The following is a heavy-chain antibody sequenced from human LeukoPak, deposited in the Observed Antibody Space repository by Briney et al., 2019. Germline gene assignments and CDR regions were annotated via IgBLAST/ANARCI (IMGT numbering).Heavy chain of an antibody. CDR3: ARGDDYGDYWGLY. Sequence: ATVKVSCKASGYTFTKYGITWVRQAPGQGLEWMGWISTYNGNTNYAQKLQGRVTMTTDTSTSTAYMELRSLISDDAAVYYCARGDDYGDYWGLYWGQGTLVTVSS. CDR1: GYTFTKYG. D-gene: IGHD4-17*01. V-gene: IGHV1-18*01. CDR2: ISTYNGNT. J-gene: IGHJ4*02.